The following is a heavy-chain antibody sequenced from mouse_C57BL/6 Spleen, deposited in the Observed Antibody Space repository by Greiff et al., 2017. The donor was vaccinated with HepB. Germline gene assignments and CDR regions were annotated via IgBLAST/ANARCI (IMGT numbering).Heavy chain of an antibody. J-gene: IGHJ3*01. V-gene: IGHV3-6*01. CDR2: ISYDGSN. Sequence: EVKVEESGPGLVKPSQSLSLTCSVTGYSITSGYYWNWIRQFPGNKLEWMGYISYDGSNNYNPSLKNRISITRDTSKNQFFLKLNSVTTEDTATYYCARHYGDWGQGTLVTVSA. CDR1: GYSITSGYY. D-gene: IGHD1-1*01. CDR3: ARHYGD.